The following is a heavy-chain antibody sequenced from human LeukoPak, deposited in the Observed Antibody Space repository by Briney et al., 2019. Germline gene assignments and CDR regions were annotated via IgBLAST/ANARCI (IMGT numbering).Heavy chain of an antibody. CDR3: ARDHDPYYYDSSGSDY. D-gene: IGHD3-22*01. J-gene: IGHJ4*02. V-gene: IGHV3-23*01. CDR2: ISGSGGST. Sequence: GGSLRLSCAASGFTFSSYAMSWVRQAPGKGLEWVSAISGSGGSTYYADSVKGRFTISRDNAKNSLYLQMNSLRAEDTAVYYCARDHDPYYYDSSGSDYWGQGTLVTVSS. CDR1: GFTFSSYA.